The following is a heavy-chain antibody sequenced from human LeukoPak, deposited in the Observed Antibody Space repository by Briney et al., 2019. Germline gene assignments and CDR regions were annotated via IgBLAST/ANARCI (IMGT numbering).Heavy chain of an antibody. V-gene: IGHV5-10-1*01. Sequence: PGGSLTLSCKGPGYTFTSYWISELGQMPGKGLEWMGRIDPSDSYANYSPSFQGHVTISVDRSISTAYLQWSSLKASDSAMYYCVRHEGEYIEYCSSVRCAAWGQGTLVTVSS. CDR2: IDPSDSYA. D-gene: IGHD2-2*01. CDR1: GYTFTSYW. J-gene: IGHJ5*02. CDR3: VRHEGEYIEYCSSVRCAA.